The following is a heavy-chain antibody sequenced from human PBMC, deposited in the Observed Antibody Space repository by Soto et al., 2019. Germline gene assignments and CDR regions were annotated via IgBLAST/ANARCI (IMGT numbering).Heavy chain of an antibody. CDR3: ARDLRLVQSGYMDV. V-gene: IGHV1-46*01. CDR2: IYPSGGST. D-gene: IGHD1-26*01. Sequence: ASVKVSCKASGYTFTSYYMHWVRQAPGQGLERMGRIYPSGGSTDDAQKLQGRVTMTTDTSTSTAYMELRSLRSDDTAVYYCARDLRLVQSGYMDVWGKGTTVTVS. CDR1: GYTFTSYY. J-gene: IGHJ6*03.